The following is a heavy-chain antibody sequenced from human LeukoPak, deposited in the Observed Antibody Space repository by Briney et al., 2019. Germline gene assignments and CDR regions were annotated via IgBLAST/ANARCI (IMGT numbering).Heavy chain of an antibody. CDR1: GYTFTSYG. CDR2: ISAYNGNT. J-gene: IGHJ4*02. Sequence: ASVKVSCKASGYTFTSYGISWVRQAPGQGLEWMGWISAYNGNTNYAQKLQGRVTMTTDISTSTAYMELRSLRSDDTAVYYCARDLRGIAAAGTSPYFDYWGQGTLVTVSS. D-gene: IGHD6-13*01. V-gene: IGHV1-18*01. CDR3: ARDLRGIAAAGTSPYFDY.